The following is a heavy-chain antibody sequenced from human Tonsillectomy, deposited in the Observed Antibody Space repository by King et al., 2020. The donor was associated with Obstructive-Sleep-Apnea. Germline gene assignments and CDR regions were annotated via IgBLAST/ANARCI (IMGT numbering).Heavy chain of an antibody. Sequence: QVQLVESGAEVKKPGASVKVSCKASGYTFTNYDINWVRQASGQGLEWMGWMNCDTGNTGYAQEFQGRVTMTRDTSISTAYLGLSTLTSEDTAVFFCTRRRVYAGRHNYYPHDAFDLWGQGTMVSVSS. CDR1: GYTFTNYD. J-gene: IGHJ3*01. D-gene: IGHD3-22*01. CDR3: TRRRVYAGRHNYYPHDAFDL. V-gene: IGHV1-8*01. CDR2: MNCDTGNT.